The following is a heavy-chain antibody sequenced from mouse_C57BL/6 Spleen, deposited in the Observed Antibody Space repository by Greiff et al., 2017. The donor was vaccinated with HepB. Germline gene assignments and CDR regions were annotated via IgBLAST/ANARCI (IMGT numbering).Heavy chain of an antibody. J-gene: IGHJ3*01. CDR1: GYTFTSYW. Sequence: QVHVKQPGAELVKPGASVKMSCKASGYTFTSYWITWVKQRPGQGLEWIGEIYPGSGSTNYNEKFKSKATLTVDTSSSTAYMQLSSLTSEDSAVYYCARLRAYYNLWGQGTLVTVSA. D-gene: IGHD2-12*01. CDR3: ARLRAYYNL. V-gene: IGHV1-55*01. CDR2: IYPGSGST.